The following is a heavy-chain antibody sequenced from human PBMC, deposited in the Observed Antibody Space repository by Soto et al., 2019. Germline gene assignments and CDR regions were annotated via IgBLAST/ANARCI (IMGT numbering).Heavy chain of an antibody. J-gene: IGHJ4*02. CDR3: VSRGDGTDY. CDR1: GYSFTTFD. D-gene: IGHD6-13*01. Sequence: QVHLEQSGAEVRKPGASVKVSCKTSGYSFTTFDISWVRQATGQGLEWMGWMNPRSGDADYAQKFQGRVTMTRETLITTADMELSTLRSDDTAAYYGVSRGDGTDYWGQGTLVTVSS. V-gene: IGHV1-8*01. CDR2: MNPRSGDA.